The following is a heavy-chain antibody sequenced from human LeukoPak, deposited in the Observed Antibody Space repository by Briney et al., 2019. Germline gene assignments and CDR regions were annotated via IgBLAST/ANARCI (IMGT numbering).Heavy chain of an antibody. J-gene: IGHJ4*02. CDR1: GFTFSSYA. V-gene: IGHV3-64*01. CDR3: ARVAAAGSFDY. D-gene: IGHD6-13*01. CDR2: ISSNGGST. Sequence: PGGSLRLSCAASGFTFSSYAMHWVRQAPGKGLEYVSAISSNGGSTYYANSVKGRFTISRDNAKNSLYLQMNSLRAEDTAVYYCARVAAAGSFDYWGQGTLVTVSS.